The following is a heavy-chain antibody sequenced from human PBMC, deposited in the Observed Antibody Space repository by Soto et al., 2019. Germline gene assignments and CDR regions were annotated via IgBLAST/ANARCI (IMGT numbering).Heavy chain of an antibody. Sequence: GGSLRLSCGASGFTCSDYAMHRVRQAPGKGLEWVAVVSHDGRNTHYADSVKGRFTISRDSSKNTVSLEMTSLRAEDTAVYYCAKGGRQWLVTSDFNYWGQGALVTVSS. J-gene: IGHJ4*02. CDR2: VSHDGRNT. CDR3: AKGGRQWLVTSDFNY. CDR1: GFTCSDYA. V-gene: IGHV3-30*18. D-gene: IGHD6-19*01.